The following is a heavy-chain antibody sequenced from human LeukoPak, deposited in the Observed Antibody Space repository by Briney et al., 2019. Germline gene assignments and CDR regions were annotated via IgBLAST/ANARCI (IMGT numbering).Heavy chain of an antibody. CDR2: ISGSGDDT. D-gene: IGHD6-13*01. V-gene: IGHV3-23*01. Sequence: GGSPRLSCTASGLTFYNYAMSWVRQAPGKGLEWVSAISGSGDDTYYADSVKGRFTISRDNSNNVMFLEMHSLRAEDTALYLCARGPSRRGLRSSADYWGPGTLVTVSS. CDR3: ARGPSRRGLRSSADY. CDR1: GLTFYNYA. J-gene: IGHJ4*02.